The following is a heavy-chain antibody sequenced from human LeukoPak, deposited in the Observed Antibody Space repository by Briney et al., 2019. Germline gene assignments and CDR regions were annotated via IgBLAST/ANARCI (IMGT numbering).Heavy chain of an antibody. CDR3: AKDLSYGSLWFDP. CDR1: GFTFSSYS. D-gene: IGHD3-10*01. Sequence: GGSLRLSCAAAGFTFSSYSMNWVRQAPGKGLEWVSYISSSSSIIYYADTVKGRFTISRDNAKNSLYLQVNSLRAEDTAVYFCAKDLSYGSLWFDPWGQGTLVTVSS. J-gene: IGHJ5*02. V-gene: IGHV3-48*01. CDR2: ISSSSSII.